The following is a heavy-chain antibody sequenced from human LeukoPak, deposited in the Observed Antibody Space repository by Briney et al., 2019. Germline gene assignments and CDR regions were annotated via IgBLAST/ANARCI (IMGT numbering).Heavy chain of an antibody. CDR1: GFTFSNYG. J-gene: IGHJ4*02. V-gene: IGHV3-33*01. CDR3: ARDGYCSGGSCWGLDY. Sequence: HPGGSLRLSCAASGFTFSNYGMHWVRQAPGKGLEWVAVIWYDGSKNHHADSVKGRFTISRDNSKNTLYLEMSSLRAEDTAVYYCARDGYCSGGSCWGLDYWGQGTLVTVSS. D-gene: IGHD2-15*01. CDR2: IWYDGSKN.